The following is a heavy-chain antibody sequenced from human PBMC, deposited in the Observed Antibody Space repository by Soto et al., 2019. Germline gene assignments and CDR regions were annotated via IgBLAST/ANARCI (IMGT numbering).Heavy chain of an antibody. CDR1: GFTVSRNY. CDR2: SYSDGRT. J-gene: IGHJ4*02. V-gene: IGHV3-53*01. D-gene: IGHD1-1*01. CDR3: ARARDGYNFLYEPT. Sequence: VGSLRLSCVASGFTVSRNYMSWVRQAPGKGLEWVSVSYSDGRTDYADSVKGRFTISRDNSKNTLYLQMNSLRAEDTAVYYCARARDGYNFLYEPTWGQGTLVTVSS.